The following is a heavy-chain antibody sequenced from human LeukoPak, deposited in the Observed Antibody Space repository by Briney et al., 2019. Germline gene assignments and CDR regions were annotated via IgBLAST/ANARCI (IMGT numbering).Heavy chain of an antibody. V-gene: IGHV1-3*01. J-gene: IGHJ6*04. CDR1: GYIFSMYA. Sequence: ASVKVSCKTSGYIFSMYAIHWVRQAPGQGLEWMGWINGGNGDTKYSQRFQGRVTITRDTAATTAHMDLSSLRSDDTAVYYCARTPGPMVRGLKFYYYGMDVWGKGSTVTVSS. D-gene: IGHD3-10*01. CDR2: INGGNGDT. CDR3: ARTPGPMVRGLKFYYYGMDV.